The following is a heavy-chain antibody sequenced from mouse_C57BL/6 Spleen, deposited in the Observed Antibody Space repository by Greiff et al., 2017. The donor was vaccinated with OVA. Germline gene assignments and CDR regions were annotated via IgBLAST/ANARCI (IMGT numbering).Heavy chain of an antibody. V-gene: IGHV1-69*01. Sequence: VQVQQPGAELVMPGASVKLSCKASGYTFTSYWMHWVKQRPGQGLEWIGEIDPSDSYTNYNQKFKGKSTLTVDKSSSTAYMQLSSLTSEDSAVYYCARSYSNYSAWFAYWGQGTLVTVSA. D-gene: IGHD2-5*01. CDR1: GYTFTSYW. CDR3: ARSYSNYSAWFAY. J-gene: IGHJ3*01. CDR2: IDPSDSYT.